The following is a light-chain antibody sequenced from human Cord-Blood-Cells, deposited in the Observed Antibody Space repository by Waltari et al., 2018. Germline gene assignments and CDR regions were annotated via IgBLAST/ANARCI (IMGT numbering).Light chain of an antibody. Sequence: AIRMTQSPSSFSASTGDRVTITCRASQGISSYLAWYQQKPGKAPKLLIYAASTLQSGVPSRFSGSGSGTDFTLTISCLQSEDFAVYYCQQYNNWPPEMYTFGQGTKLEIK. J-gene: IGKJ2*01. CDR2: AAS. CDR3: QQYNNWPPEMYT. V-gene: IGKV1-8*01. CDR1: QGISSY.